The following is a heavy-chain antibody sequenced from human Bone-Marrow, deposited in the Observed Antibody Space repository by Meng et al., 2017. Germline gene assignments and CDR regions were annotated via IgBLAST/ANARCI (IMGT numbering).Heavy chain of an antibody. Sequence: GGSLRLSCAASGFTVSSNYMSWVRQAPGKGLEWVSYISSSGGTIYYADSVKGRFTISRDNAKNSLYLQMNSLRAEDTAVYYCARHDYDSSGYYYSWGQGTLVTVSS. CDR2: ISSSGGTI. D-gene: IGHD3-22*01. CDR3: ARHDYDSSGYYYS. V-gene: IGHV3-11*04. J-gene: IGHJ4*02. CDR1: GFTVSSNY.